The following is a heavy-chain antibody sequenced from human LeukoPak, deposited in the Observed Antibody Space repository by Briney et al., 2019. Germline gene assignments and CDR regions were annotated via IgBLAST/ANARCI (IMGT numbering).Heavy chain of an antibody. J-gene: IGHJ6*02. CDR1: GFTFSSYW. V-gene: IGHV3-7*01. Sequence: PGGSLRLSCAASGFTFSSYWMSRVRQAPGKGLEWVASIKQDGSEKYYVDSVKGRFTISRDNAKNSLYLQMNSLRAEDTAVYYCARTDSSSWSRGDYYYGMDVWGQGTTVTVSS. CDR2: IKQDGSEK. CDR3: ARTDSSSWSRGDYYYGMDV. D-gene: IGHD6-13*01.